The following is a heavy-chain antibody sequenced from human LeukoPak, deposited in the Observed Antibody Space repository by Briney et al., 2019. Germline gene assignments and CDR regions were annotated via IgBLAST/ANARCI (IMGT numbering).Heavy chain of an antibody. D-gene: IGHD5-18*01. CDR2: IYYSGST. V-gene: IGHV4-39*01. CDR1: GGSTSSNSHY. J-gene: IGHJ5*02. Sequence: SETLSLTCTVSGGSTSSNSHYWGWIRQPPGKGLEWIGSIYYSGSTYYNPSLKSRVTISVDTSKNQFSLKLNSVTAADTAVYYCARQRGYSYGSSAPTNNNWFDPWGQGTLVTVSS. CDR3: ARQRGYSYGSSAPTNNNWFDP.